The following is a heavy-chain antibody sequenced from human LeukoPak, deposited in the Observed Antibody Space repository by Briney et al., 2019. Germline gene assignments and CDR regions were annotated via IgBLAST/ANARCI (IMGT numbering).Heavy chain of an antibody. CDR2: ISSSSSTI. V-gene: IGHV3-48*01. CDR1: GFTFSSYS. J-gene: IGHJ4*02. CDR3: ARDSMGYCSSTSCPPS. Sequence: GGSLRLSCAASGFTFSSYSMNWVRQAPGKGLEWVSYISSSSSTIYYADSVKGRFTISRDNAKNSLYLQMNSLRAEDTAVYYCARDSMGYCSSTSCPPSWGQGTLVTVSS. D-gene: IGHD2-2*01.